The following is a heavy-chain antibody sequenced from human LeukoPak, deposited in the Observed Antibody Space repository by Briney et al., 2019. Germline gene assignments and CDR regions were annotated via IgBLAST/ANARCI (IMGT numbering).Heavy chain of an antibody. D-gene: IGHD5/OR15-5a*01. V-gene: IGHV4-39*07. CDR2: IYYSGST. J-gene: IGHJ3*02. CDR1: GGSISSSSYY. CDR3: AREGLREIEAFDI. Sequence: SETLSLTCTVSGGSISSSSYYWGWIRQPPGKGLEWIGSIYYSGSTYYNPSLKSRVTISVDTSKNQFSLKLSSVTAADTAVYYCAREGLREIEAFDIWGQGTMVTVSS.